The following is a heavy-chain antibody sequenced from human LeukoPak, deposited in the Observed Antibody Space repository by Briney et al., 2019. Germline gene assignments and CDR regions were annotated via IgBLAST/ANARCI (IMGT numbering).Heavy chain of an antibody. J-gene: IGHJ5*02. D-gene: IGHD3-10*01. CDR1: GGSISSYY. V-gene: IGHV4-59*12. Sequence: PSETLSLTCTVSGGSISSYYWSWIRQPPGKGLEWIGYIFYSGSTNFNPSLKSRVTISVDTSKSQFSLRLSSVTAADTAVYYCARDRGGSGSFWFDPWGQGTLVIVSS. CDR3: ARDRGGSGSFWFDP. CDR2: IFYSGST.